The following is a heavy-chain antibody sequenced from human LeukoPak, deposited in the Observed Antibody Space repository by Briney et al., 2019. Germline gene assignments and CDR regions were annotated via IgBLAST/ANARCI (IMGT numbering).Heavy chain of an antibody. CDR1: GFTFSSYA. CDR2: ISGSGGST. V-gene: IGHV3-23*01. J-gene: IGHJ4*02. D-gene: IGHD2-2*01. CDR3: ARNPILGYCSSTSCYVFDY. Sequence: GGSLRLSCAASGFTFSSYAMSWVRQAPGKGLEWVSAISGSGGSTYYADSVKGRFTISRDNSKNTLYLQMNSLRAEDAAVYYCARNPILGYCSSTSCYVFDYWGQGTLVTVSS.